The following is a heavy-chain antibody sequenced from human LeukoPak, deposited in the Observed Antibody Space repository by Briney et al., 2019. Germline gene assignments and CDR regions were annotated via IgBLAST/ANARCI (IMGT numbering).Heavy chain of an antibody. J-gene: IGHJ6*02. CDR1: GFTFSSYS. CDR2: IKQDGSEK. CDR3: ARDLSDIVVVVASVADYYYGMDV. D-gene: IGHD2-15*01. Sequence: GGSLRLSCAASGFTFSSYSMSWVRQAPGKGLEWVANIKQDGSEKYYVDSVKGRFTISRDNAENSLYLQMNSLRAEDTAVYYCARDLSDIVVVVASVADYYYGMDVWGQGTTVTVSS. V-gene: IGHV3-7*01.